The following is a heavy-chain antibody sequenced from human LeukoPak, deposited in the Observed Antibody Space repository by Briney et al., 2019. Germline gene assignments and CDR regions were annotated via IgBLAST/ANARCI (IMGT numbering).Heavy chain of an antibody. D-gene: IGHD3-10*02. V-gene: IGHV4-59*02. CDR3: VYGEITYYFDY. CDR2: ISYSGST. Sequence: KPSETLSPTCTVSGGSVTTHYCTWIRQPPGKGLEWIGYISYSGSTNYNPSLKSRVTISVDTSKNQFSLNLSSVTAADTAVYYCVYGEITYYFDYWGQGTLVTVSS. J-gene: IGHJ4*02. CDR1: GGSVTTHY.